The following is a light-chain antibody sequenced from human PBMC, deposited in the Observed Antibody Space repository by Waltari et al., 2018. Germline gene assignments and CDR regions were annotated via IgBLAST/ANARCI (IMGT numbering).Light chain of an antibody. CDR2: DAS. Sequence: DIQMTQSPSSLSASLGDRVTITCQASQDLSVFLNCYQQKPGEAPNLLIYDASILQAGVPSRFSGGGSGTDFTLTISSLQPEDVATYYCQQYDDLPPFTFGPGTKVDLK. CDR3: QQYDDLPPFT. CDR1: QDLSVF. V-gene: IGKV1-33*01. J-gene: IGKJ3*01.